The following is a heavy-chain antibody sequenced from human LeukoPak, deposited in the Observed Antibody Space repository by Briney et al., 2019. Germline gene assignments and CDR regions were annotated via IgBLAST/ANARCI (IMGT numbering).Heavy chain of an antibody. V-gene: IGHV4-39*01. J-gene: IGHJ2*01. Sequence: KPSETLSLTCNVSGGSITTSYFWGWIRQPPGKGLEWIGTIRYSGSTYYNPSLKSRVTLSVDTSKNQFSLKLTSVTAADTAVCARRVTVGHLRYFDLWGRGALVTVSS. CDR2: IRYSGST. D-gene: IGHD4-23*01. CDR3: ARRVTVGHLRYFDL. CDR1: GGSITTSYF.